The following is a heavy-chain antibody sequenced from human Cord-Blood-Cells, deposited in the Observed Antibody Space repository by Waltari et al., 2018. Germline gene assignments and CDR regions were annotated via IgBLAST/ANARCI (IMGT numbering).Heavy chain of an antibody. CDR1: GFTFRRYS. J-gene: IGHJ6*02. CDR3: FWSGNYYYGMDV. Sequence: VQLLESGGGLVKPGGSLRLSCAASGFTFRRYSMNWVRQAPGKGLEWVSSISSSSSYIYYADSVKGRFTISRDNAKNSLYLQMNSLRAEDTAVYYCFWSGNYYYGMDVWGQGTTVTVSS. V-gene: IGHV3-21*01. D-gene: IGHD3-3*01. CDR2: ISSSSSYI.